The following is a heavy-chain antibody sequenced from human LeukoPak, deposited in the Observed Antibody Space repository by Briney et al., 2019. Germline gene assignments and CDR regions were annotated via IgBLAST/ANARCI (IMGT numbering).Heavy chain of an antibody. CDR2: ISYDGSSK. V-gene: IGHV3-30-3*01. CDR3: ARANRPFHSSGWYKDY. CDR1: GFTFSSYA. D-gene: IGHD6-19*01. Sequence: PGTSLRFSCAASGFTFSSYAMHWVRQAPGKGLEWVAVISYDGSSKYFADSVKGRFTISRDTSKNTLYLQMNSLRAEDTAVYYCARANRPFHSSGWYKDYWGQGTLVTVSS. J-gene: IGHJ4*02.